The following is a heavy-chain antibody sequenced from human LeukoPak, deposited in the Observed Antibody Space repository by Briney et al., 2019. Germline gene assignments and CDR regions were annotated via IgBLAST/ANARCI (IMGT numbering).Heavy chain of an antibody. Sequence: ASVKVSCKASGYTFTSYGISWVRQAPGQGLEWMGWISAYNGNTNYAQKLQGRVTMTRDTSISTAYMELSRLRSDDTAVYYCARDTSSGWYSDYWGQGTLVTVSS. D-gene: IGHD6-19*01. CDR3: ARDTSSGWYSDY. V-gene: IGHV1-18*01. J-gene: IGHJ4*02. CDR2: ISAYNGNT. CDR1: GYTFTSYG.